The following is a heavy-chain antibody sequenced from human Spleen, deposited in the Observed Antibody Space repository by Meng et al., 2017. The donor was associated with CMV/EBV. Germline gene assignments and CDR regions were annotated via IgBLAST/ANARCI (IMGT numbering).Heavy chain of an antibody. Sequence: GRSLRLSFAASGFAFSGSGMHWVRQAPGKGLEWVANIREDGSSKYYADPVKGRFTISRDNAKNSLFLQMSSLRAEDTAMYYCARAALGYCSVTSCYNDAWGQGTLVTVSS. V-gene: IGHV3-7*01. D-gene: IGHD2-2*02. CDR1: GFAFSGSG. CDR2: IREDGSSK. CDR3: ARAALGYCSVTSCYNDA. J-gene: IGHJ5*02.